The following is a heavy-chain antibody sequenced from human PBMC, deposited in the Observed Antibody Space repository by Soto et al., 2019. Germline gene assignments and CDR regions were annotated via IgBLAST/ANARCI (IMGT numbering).Heavy chain of an antibody. CDR3: VRDRALDSSGHWFDT. D-gene: IGHD6-19*01. V-gene: IGHV4-31*03. Sequence: TLTLTCTVSGRSVSSGGYYGTWIREHPGRGLEWIGYIYHIGSPYYNPSLESRVTISLDTSKNQFSLNLTSVPAADTAIYYCVRDRALDSSGHWFDTWGQGTLVTVAS. J-gene: IGHJ5*02. CDR2: IYHIGSP. CDR1: GRSVSSGGYY.